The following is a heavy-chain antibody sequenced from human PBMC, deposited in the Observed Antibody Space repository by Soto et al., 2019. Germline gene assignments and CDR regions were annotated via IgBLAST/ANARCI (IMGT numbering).Heavy chain of an antibody. V-gene: IGHV3-21*01. CDR3: ARGWLRDPWMY. Sequence: EVQLVESGGGLXXXXGSLRLSCAASGFIFSSYTMNWVRQAPGKGLEWVSSISASSTYIYYADSLKGRFTISRDNAYNSLYLQMNSLRAEDTAVYYCARGWLRDPWMYWGQGTLVTVSS. J-gene: IGHJ4*02. CDR1: GFIFSSYT. CDR2: ISASSTYI. D-gene: IGHD5-12*01.